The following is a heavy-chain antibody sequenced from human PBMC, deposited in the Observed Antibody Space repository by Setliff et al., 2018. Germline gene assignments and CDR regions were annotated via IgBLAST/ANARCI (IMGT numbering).Heavy chain of an antibody. CDR2: IYPGDSDT. D-gene: IGHD6-13*01. Sequence: GESLKISCKGSGYSFTSYWIGWVRQMPGKGLEWMGIIYPGDSDTRYSPSFQGQVTISRDNSKNTLYLQMNSLRAEDTAVYYCAKEGGSSWYGLDSWGQGTMVTVSS. V-gene: IGHV5-51*01. CDR3: AKEGGSSWYGLDS. CDR1: GYSFTSYW. J-gene: IGHJ3*02.